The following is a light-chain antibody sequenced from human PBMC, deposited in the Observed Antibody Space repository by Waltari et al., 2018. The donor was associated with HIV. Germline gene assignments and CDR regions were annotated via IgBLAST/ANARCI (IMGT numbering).Light chain of an antibody. J-gene: IGLJ1*01. CDR1: NTNIGNNY. CDR3: GAWDSSLTAYV. CDR2: DNS. V-gene: IGLV1-51*01. Sequence: QSVLTQPPSVSAAPRQQVTISCSGNNTNIGNNYVSWYQHLPGTAPTLLVYDNSRRPAGIPGRFSGSKSGTSATRGITGLQTGDEADYDCGAWDSSLTAYVFGSGTKVTVL.